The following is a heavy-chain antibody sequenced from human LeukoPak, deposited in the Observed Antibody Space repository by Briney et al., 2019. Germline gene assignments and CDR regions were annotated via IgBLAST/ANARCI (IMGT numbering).Heavy chain of an antibody. J-gene: IGHJ4*02. Sequence: GGSLRLSCAASGFTFSSYWMSWVRQAPGKGLEWVANINQDASEKYHVVSVKGRFTISRDNSKNTLYLQMNSLRAEDTAVYYCAKDVPAIVVVVAAIDYWGQGTLVTVSS. CDR3: AKDVPAIVVVVAAIDY. D-gene: IGHD2-15*01. CDR1: GFTFSSYW. V-gene: IGHV3-7*05. CDR2: INQDASEK.